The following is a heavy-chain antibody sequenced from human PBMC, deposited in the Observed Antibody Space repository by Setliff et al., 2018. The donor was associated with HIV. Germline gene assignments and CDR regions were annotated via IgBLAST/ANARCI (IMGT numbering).Heavy chain of an antibody. CDR1: GGSISSSGYY. Sequence: SETLSLTCSVSGGSISSSGYYWSWIRQHPGKGLDWIGRVYYSGSTDYNPSLQSRATLSIDTSKNQFSLKLTSVIAADTAIYYCARGPFVLRFLERLVYFDYWGQGRLVTVSS. CDR2: VYYSGST. CDR3: ARGPFVLRFLERLVYFDY. D-gene: IGHD3-3*01. V-gene: IGHV4-31*02. J-gene: IGHJ4*02.